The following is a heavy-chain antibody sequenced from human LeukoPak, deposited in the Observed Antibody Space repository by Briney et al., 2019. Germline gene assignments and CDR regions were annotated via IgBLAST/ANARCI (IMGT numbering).Heavy chain of an antibody. CDR2: INPSGGST. D-gene: IGHD3-22*01. CDR3: ARETYYYDSSGYYVRGWFDP. J-gene: IGHJ5*02. Sequence: ASVKVSCKASGYTFTSYYMHWVRQAPGQGLEWMGIINPSGGSTSYAQKFQGRVTMTRDTSTSTVYMELSSLGSEDTAVYYCARETYYYDSSGYYVRGWFDPWGQGTLVTVSS. V-gene: IGHV1-46*01. CDR1: GYTFTSYY.